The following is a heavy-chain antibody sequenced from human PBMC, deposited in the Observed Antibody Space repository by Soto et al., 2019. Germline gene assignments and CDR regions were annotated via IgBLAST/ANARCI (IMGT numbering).Heavy chain of an antibody. V-gene: IGHV3-30*03. J-gene: IGHJ4*02. CDR2: ISLDLGNK. Sequence: QVHLVESGGGVVQPGESLRLSCAASGFTFSSYGMHWVRQAPGKGLEWVALISLDLGNKFYADSVKGRFTISRDNAMNTLHLQMNSLTPDDTALYYCAADPLPYCVGGSCFWRWGQGTLVTVSS. D-gene: IGHD2-15*01. CDR1: GFTFSSYG. CDR3: AADPLPYCVGGSCFWR.